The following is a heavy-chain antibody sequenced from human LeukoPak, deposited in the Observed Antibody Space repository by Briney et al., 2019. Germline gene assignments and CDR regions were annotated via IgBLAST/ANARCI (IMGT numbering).Heavy chain of an antibody. CDR3: AREENYDFWSGYQYTGFDY. CDR1: GFTFSSYA. CDR2: ISYDGSNK. Sequence: PGGSLRLSCAASGFTFSSYAMHWVRKAPGKGLEWVAVISYDGSNKYYADSVKGRFTISRDNSKNTLYLQMNSLRAEDTAVYYCAREENYDFWSGYQYTGFDYWGQGTLVTVSS. D-gene: IGHD3-3*01. J-gene: IGHJ4*02. V-gene: IGHV3-30-3*01.